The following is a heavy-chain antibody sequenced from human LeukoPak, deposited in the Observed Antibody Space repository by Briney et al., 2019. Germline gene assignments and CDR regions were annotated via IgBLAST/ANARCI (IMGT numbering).Heavy chain of an antibody. CDR3: TTYSSRWFYFDY. Sequence: GGSLRLSCAASGFTFSNAWMSWVRQAPGKGLEWVGRIKSNTDGGTIEYATAVKARFTISRDDSKNTLYLQMNSLKSEDTAMYYCTTYSSRWFYFDYWGQGTLVTVS. CDR2: IKSNTDGGTI. D-gene: IGHD6-13*01. V-gene: IGHV3-15*01. J-gene: IGHJ4*02. CDR1: GFTFSNAW.